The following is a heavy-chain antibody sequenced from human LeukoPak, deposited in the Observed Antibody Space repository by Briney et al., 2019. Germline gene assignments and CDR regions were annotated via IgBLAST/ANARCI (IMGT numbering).Heavy chain of an antibody. Sequence: ASVKVSCKASGYTFTGYYMHWVRQAPGQGLEWMGWINPNSGGTNYAQKFQGRVTMTRDTSISTAYMELSRLRSDDTAVYYCARDRGSSWYAPSDAFDIWGQGTMVTVSS. V-gene: IGHV1-2*02. CDR1: GYTFTGYY. D-gene: IGHD6-13*01. CDR2: INPNSGGT. CDR3: ARDRGSSWYAPSDAFDI. J-gene: IGHJ3*02.